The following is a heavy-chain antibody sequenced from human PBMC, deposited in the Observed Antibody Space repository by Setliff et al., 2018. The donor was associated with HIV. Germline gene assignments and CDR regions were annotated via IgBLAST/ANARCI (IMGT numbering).Heavy chain of an antibody. J-gene: IGHJ4*02. V-gene: IGHV4-59*08. Sequence: SETLSLTCTVSGGSISSYYWSWIRQPPGKGLEWIGEAYHTGSTNYNPSLKSRVTISLHTSKNQFSLKMSSVTAADTAVYFCARSPSARLYFDYWGQGTLVTVSS. CDR3: ARSPSARLYFDY. CDR1: GGSISSYY. CDR2: AYHTGST.